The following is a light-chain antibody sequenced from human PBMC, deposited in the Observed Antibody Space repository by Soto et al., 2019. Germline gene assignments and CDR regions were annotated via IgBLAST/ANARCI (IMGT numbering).Light chain of an antibody. CDR1: QSISNN. V-gene: IGKV3D-15*01. Sequence: MTQSPANVALAPGEAASLSCRARQSISNNLAWYPPKLGQAPRLLIYGASTRATGIPARFSGSGSGTEFTLTISSLQSEDLAVYDCQQYQNWPPIPFGQGTRLEIK. CDR3: QQYQNWPPIP. CDR2: GAS. J-gene: IGKJ5*01.